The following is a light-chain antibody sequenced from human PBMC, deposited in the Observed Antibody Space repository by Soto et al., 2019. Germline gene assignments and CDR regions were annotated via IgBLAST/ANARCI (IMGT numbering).Light chain of an antibody. Sequence: QSALTQPASVSGSPGQSITISCTGTSSDVGGYNYVSWYQQHPGKAPKLMIYEVSNRPSGVSNRFSGSKSGNTASLTISGLQAEDEADYHCSSYTSSSPRVFGGGTKVTVL. CDR2: EVS. CDR1: SSDVGGYNY. CDR3: SSYTSSSPRV. J-gene: IGLJ3*02. V-gene: IGLV2-14*01.